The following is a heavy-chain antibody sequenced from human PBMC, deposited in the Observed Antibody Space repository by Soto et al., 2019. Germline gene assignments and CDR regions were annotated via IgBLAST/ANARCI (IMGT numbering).Heavy chain of an antibody. D-gene: IGHD3-3*01. J-gene: IGHJ5*02. V-gene: IGHV4-30-4*01. Sequence: QVQLQESGPGLVKPSQTLSLTCTVSGGSISSGDYYWSWIRQPPGKGLEWIGYIYYSGSTYYNPSLTSRVTLSVDTSKSQFSLKLSSVTAADTAVYYCARAGLDWSYNWFDPWGQGTLVTVSS. CDR3: ARAGLDWSYNWFDP. CDR2: IYYSGST. CDR1: GGSISSGDYY.